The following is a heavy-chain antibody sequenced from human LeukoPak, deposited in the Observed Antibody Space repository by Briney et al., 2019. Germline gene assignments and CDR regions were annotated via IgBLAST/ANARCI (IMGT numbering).Heavy chain of an antibody. D-gene: IGHD6-19*01. Sequence: GGSLRLSCAASGFTFSSYWMQWVRQAPGKGLEWVSVIGGGGDSTYYADSVKGRFTISRDNSMNTLYLQMNSLRAEDTAVYYCAKGHGAWYYDYWGQGTLVTVSS. J-gene: IGHJ4*02. V-gene: IGHV3-23*01. CDR1: GFTFSSYW. CDR3: AKGHGAWYYDY. CDR2: IGGGGDST.